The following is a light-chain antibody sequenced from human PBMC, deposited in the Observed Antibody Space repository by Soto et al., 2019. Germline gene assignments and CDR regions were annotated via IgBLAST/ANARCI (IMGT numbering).Light chain of an antibody. CDR1: QSVSSSY. Sequence: IVLTQTPGILSLSPGERATLSCRASQSVSSSYLAWYQQKPGQAPRLLIYGASSRATGIPDRFSGSGSGTDFTLTISRLEPEDFAVYFCQQYHSAPITFGQGTRLEI. CDR2: GAS. J-gene: IGKJ5*01. CDR3: QQYHSAPIT. V-gene: IGKV3-20*01.